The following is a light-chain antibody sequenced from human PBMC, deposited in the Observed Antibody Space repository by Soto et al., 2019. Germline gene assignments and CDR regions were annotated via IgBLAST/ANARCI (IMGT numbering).Light chain of an antibody. CDR3: LQNNRYPWT. J-gene: IGKJ1*01. V-gene: IGKV1-5*01. Sequence: DIQMTQSNSTLSASVGDRVIITCRASQSISSWLAWYQQKPGKAPKLLIYDASSLESGVPSRFSGSGSGTEFTLTISSLQPEDFATYYCLQNNRYPWTFGQGTNVDIK. CDR1: QSISSW. CDR2: DAS.